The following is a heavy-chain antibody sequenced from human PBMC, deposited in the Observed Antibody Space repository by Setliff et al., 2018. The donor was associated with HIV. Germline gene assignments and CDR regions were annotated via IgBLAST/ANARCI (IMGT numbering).Heavy chain of an antibody. J-gene: IGHJ6*03. Sequence: ASVKVSCKASGYTFTSYYMHWVRQAPGQGLEWMGIINPSGGSTNYAQKFQGRVTMTRDTSTSTVYMELSSLRSEDTAVYYCARAGRSWSYNHYYYYSMDFWGKGTTFTVS. CDR2: INPSGGST. D-gene: IGHD1-26*01. V-gene: IGHV1-46*01. CDR3: ARAGRSWSYNHYYYYSMDF. CDR1: GYTFTSYY.